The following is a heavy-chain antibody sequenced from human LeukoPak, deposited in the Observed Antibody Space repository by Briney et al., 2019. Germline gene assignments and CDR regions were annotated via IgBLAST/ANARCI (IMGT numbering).Heavy chain of an antibody. CDR3: ARPGITGTKGDSDAFDI. J-gene: IGHJ3*02. Sequence: TGESLKISCKGSGYSFTSYWIGWVRQMPGKGLEWMGIIYPGDSDTRYSPSFQGQVTISADKSISTAYLQWSSLKASDTAMYYCARPGITGTKGDSDAFDIWGQGTMVTVSS. CDR2: IYPGDSDT. V-gene: IGHV5-51*01. D-gene: IGHD1-7*01. CDR1: GYSFTSYW.